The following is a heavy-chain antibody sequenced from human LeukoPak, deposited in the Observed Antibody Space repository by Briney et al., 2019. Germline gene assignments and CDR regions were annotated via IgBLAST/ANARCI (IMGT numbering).Heavy chain of an antibody. D-gene: IGHD3-10*01. Sequence: GGSLRLSCAASGFTFSSYAMHWVRQAPGKGLEWVAVISYDGSNKYYADSVKGRFTISRDNSKNTLYLQMNSLRAEDTAVYYCARDFRWFGTFDYWGQGTLVTVSS. J-gene: IGHJ4*02. V-gene: IGHV3-30*04. CDR2: ISYDGSNK. CDR3: ARDFRWFGTFDY. CDR1: GFTFSSYA.